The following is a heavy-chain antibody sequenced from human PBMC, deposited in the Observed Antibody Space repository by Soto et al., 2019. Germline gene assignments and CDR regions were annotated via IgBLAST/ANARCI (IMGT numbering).Heavy chain of an antibody. Sequence: QVQLQESGPGLVKPSETLSLTCTVSGDSISRYYWSWIRLSPGKGLEWIGYIYYSGETNYNPSVKSRVTISVDRTKNQFSLKLISVTAADTAVYYCARDPGGEFLKGSGMDVWGQGTTVTVSS. V-gene: IGHV4-59*01. J-gene: IGHJ6*02. CDR3: ARDPGGEFLKGSGMDV. CDR1: GDSISRYY. CDR2: IYYSGET. D-gene: IGHD3-10*01.